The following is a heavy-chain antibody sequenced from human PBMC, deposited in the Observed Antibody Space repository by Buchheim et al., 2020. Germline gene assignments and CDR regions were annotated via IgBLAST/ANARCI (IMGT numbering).Heavy chain of an antibody. CDR3: ARTASKYCSGGSCSGGWFDP. V-gene: IGHV4-59*01. CDR2: IYYSGST. D-gene: IGHD2-15*01. J-gene: IGHJ5*02. CDR1: GGSISSYY. Sequence: QVQLQESGPGLVKPSETLSLTCTVSGGSISSYYWSWIRQPPGKGLEWIGYIYYSGSTNYNPSLKSRVTISVDTSKKQFSLKLSSVTAADTAVYYCARTASKYCSGGSCSGGWFDPWGQGTL.